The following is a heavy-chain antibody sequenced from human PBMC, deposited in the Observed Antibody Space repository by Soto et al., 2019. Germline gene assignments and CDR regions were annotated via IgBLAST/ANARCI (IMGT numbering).Heavy chain of an antibody. V-gene: IGHV4-4*07. D-gene: IGHD7-27*01. CDR3: ARTTQLGNFDT. CDR1: GGSISNYF. Sequence: LSLTCTVSGGSISNYFWSWIRQPAGKGLEWIGRVYSSGTTKYNPSLMSRLTMSVDTSKNQFSLKLTSVTAADTAVYYCARTTQLGNFDTWGKRTVVTVPS. CDR2: VYSSGTT. J-gene: IGHJ4*02.